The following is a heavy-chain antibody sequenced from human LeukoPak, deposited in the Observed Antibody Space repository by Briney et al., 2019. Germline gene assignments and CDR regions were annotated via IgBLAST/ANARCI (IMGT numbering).Heavy chain of an antibody. Sequence: ASVKVSCKASGGTFSSYAISWVRQAPGQGLEWMGGIIPIFGTANYAQKFQGRVTITTDESMSTAYMELSSLRSEDTAVYYCARTALRGNHDSSGYYYGNIDYWGQGTLVTVSS. CDR2: IIPIFGTA. J-gene: IGHJ4*02. CDR3: ARTALRGNHDSSGYYYGNIDY. D-gene: IGHD3-22*01. V-gene: IGHV1-69*05. CDR1: GGTFSSYA.